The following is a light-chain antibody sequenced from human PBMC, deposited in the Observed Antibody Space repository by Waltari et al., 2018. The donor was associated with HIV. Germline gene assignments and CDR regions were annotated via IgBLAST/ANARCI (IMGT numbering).Light chain of an antibody. J-gene: IGLJ1*01. CDR2: RNN. CDR1: RSNIGRNY. Sequence: QSVLTQPPSASGTPGQRVAISCSGSRSNIGRNYVSWYQHLPGTAPKLLIYRNNQRPSGVPDRFSGSKSGTSASLAISGLRSDDEADYYCATWNDSLSGYVFGTGTKVTV. V-gene: IGLV1-47*01. CDR3: ATWNDSLSGYV.